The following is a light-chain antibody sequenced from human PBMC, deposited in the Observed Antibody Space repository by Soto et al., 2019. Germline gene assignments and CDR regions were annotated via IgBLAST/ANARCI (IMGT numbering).Light chain of an antibody. CDR3: QQYGSSPPYT. CDR2: VSS. Sequence: EVVLTQSPGTLSLSPGERATLSCRASQSVSNKYLAWYQQKPGQAPRLLIFVSSDRATGIPERFSGSGSETDFTLTISRLEPEDFAVYYCQQYGSSPPYTFGQGTKLEIK. CDR1: QSVSNKY. J-gene: IGKJ2*01. V-gene: IGKV3-20*01.